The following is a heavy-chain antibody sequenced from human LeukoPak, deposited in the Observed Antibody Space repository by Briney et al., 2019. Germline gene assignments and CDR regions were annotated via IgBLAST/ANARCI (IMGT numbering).Heavy chain of an antibody. J-gene: IGHJ4*02. D-gene: IGHD3-22*01. CDR2: INSDGSST. CDR3: ARERSSSGYPDDY. V-gene: IGHV3-74*01. Sequence: GGSLRLSGAASGLTFSSYWMHWVRQAPGKGLVWVSRINSDGSSTSYADSVKGRFTISRDNAKTTLYLQMNSLRAEDTAVYYCARERSSSGYPDDYWGRGTLVTVSS. CDR1: GLTFSSYW.